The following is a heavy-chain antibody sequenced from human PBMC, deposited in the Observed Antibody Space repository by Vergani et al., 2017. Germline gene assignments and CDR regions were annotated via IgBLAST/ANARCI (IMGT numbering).Heavy chain of an antibody. V-gene: IGHV7-4-1*02. CDR3: AREVVEYYCMDV. CDR2: INTNTGNQ. J-gene: IGHJ6*02. D-gene: IGHD3-3*01. Sequence: QVQQVQSGSELKKPGASVKASCKASGYTFTSYAMYCVRQAPGQGIEWMGWINTNTGNQTYSQGFTGRFVFSLDTSVSTAYLQISSLEAEDTAVYYCAREVVEYYCMDVWGQGTTVTVSS. CDR1: GYTFTSYA.